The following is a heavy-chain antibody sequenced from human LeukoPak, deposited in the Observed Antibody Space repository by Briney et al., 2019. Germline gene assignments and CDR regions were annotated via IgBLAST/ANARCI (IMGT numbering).Heavy chain of an antibody. CDR2: ISWNSGSI. J-gene: IGHJ4*02. V-gene: IGHV3-9*01. Sequence: GGSLRLSCAASGFTFDDYAMHWVRQAPGKGLEWVSGISWNSGSIGYADSVKGRFTISRDNAKNSLYLQMNSLRAEDTALYYCAKGGTATTVPYYFDYWGQGTLVTVSS. CDR1: GFTFDDYA. CDR3: AKGGTATTVPYYFDY. D-gene: IGHD4-17*01.